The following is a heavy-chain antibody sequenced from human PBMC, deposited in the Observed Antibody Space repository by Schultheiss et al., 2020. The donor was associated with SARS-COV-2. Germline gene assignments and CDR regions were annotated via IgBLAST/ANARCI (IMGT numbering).Heavy chain of an antibody. CDR2: IYYSGST. D-gene: IGHD5-24*01. V-gene: IGHV4-39*07. Sequence: SETLSLTCTVSGGSISSGDYYWGWIRQPPGKGLEWIGSIYYSGSTYYNPSLKSRVTISVDTSKNQFSLKLSSVTAADTAVYYCARGRRDGYSNSYFAYYYYYGMDVWGQGTTVTVSS. CDR1: GGSISSGDYY. J-gene: IGHJ6*02. CDR3: ARGRRDGYSNSYFAYYYYYGMDV.